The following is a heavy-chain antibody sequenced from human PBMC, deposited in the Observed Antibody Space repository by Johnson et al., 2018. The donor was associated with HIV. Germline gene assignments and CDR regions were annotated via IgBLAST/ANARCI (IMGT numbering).Heavy chain of an antibody. CDR2: ISSGGSTI. CDR1: GFTFSDYY. Sequence: QVQLVASGGGLVQPGGSLRLSCTASGFTFSDYYMSWIRQAPGKGLEWLSSISSGGSTIYYADSVKGRFTISRDNARNSLYLQMDSLRAEDTALYYCARDMPNCWSEFGRGDAFDVWGQGTMVTVSS. D-gene: IGHD3-3*01. CDR3: ARDMPNCWSEFGRGDAFDV. J-gene: IGHJ3*01. V-gene: IGHV3-11*04.